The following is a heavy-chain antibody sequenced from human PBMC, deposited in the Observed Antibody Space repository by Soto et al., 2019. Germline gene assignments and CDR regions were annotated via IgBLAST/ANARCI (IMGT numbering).Heavy chain of an antibody. CDR1: GFTFSSYG. CDR3: AKDSAKYCSGGSCSSAPVSSYYGMDV. D-gene: IGHD2-15*01. V-gene: IGHV3-30*18. CDR2: ISYDGSNK. J-gene: IGHJ6*02. Sequence: QVPLVESGGGVVQPGRSLRLSCAASGFTFSSYGMHWVRQAPGKGLEWVAVISYDGSNKYYADSVKGRFTISRDNSKNTLYLXXNXLXXEDTAVYYCAKDSAKYCSGGSCSSAPVSSYYGMDVWGQGTTVTVSS.